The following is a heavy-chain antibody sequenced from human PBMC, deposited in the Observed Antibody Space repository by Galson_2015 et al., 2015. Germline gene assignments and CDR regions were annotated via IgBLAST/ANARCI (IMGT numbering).Heavy chain of an antibody. Sequence: SLRLSCAASGFTFSSYGMHWVRQAPGKGLEWVAVIWYDGSNKYYADSVKGRFTISRDNSKNTLYLQMNSLRAEDTAVYYCARGVPSKWELLDLGAFDIWGQGTMVTVSS. CDR3: ARGVPSKWELLDLGAFDI. D-gene: IGHD1-26*01. V-gene: IGHV3-33*01. CDR1: GFTFSSYG. CDR2: IWYDGSNK. J-gene: IGHJ3*02.